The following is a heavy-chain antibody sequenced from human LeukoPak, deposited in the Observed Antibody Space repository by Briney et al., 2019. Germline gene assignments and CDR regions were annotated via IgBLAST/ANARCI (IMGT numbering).Heavy chain of an antibody. J-gene: IGHJ6*02. CDR3: AKDQSGAAPPGPYYYYGMDV. CDR1: GFTFSSYG. D-gene: IGHD6-6*01. CDR2: ISYDGSNK. V-gene: IGHV3-30*18. Sequence: GGSLRLSCAASGFTFSSYGMHWVRQAPGKGLEWVAVISYDGSNKYYADSVKGRFTISRDNSKNTLYLQMNSLRAEDTAVYYCAKDQSGAAPPGPYYYYGMDVWGQGTTVTVSS.